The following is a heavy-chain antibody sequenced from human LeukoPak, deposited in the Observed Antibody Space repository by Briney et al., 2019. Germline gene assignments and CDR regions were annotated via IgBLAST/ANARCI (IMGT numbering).Heavy chain of an antibody. CDR3: ARRADYYDSSGYHDAFDI. J-gene: IGHJ3*02. CDR1: GGSFSGYY. CDR2: INHSGST. D-gene: IGHD3-22*01. Sequence: SETLSLTCAVYGGSFSGYYWSWIRQPPGKGLEWIGEINHSGSTNYNPSLKSRVTISVDTSKNQFSLKLSSVTAADTAVYYCARRADYYDSSGYHDAFDIWGQGTMVTVSS. V-gene: IGHV4-34*01.